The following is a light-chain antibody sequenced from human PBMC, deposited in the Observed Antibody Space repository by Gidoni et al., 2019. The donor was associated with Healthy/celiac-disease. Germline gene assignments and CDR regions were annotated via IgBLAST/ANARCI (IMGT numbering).Light chain of an antibody. CDR3: QQYGSSPYT. J-gene: IGKJ2*01. CDR1: QSVSSSY. V-gene: IGKV3-20*01. Sequence: EIVLTQSPGTLSLSPGERATLTCSASQSVSSSYLAWYQQKPGQAPRLLIYGASSRATGIPDRFSGSGSGTDFTLTISRLEPEDFAVYYCQQYGSSPYTFXQXTKLEIK. CDR2: GAS.